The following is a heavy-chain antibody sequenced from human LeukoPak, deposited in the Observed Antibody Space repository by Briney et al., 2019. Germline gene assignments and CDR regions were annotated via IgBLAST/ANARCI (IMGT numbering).Heavy chain of an antibody. CDR2: INHSGST. D-gene: IGHD2-2*01. Sequence: PSETLSLTCAVYGGSFSGYYWSWIRQPPGKGLEWIGEINHSGSTTYNPSLKSRVTISVDTSKNQFSLKLSSVTATDTAVYYCARGGGVCSSTSCQQYYFDYWGQGTLVTVSS. CDR3: ARGGGVCSSTSCQQYYFDY. V-gene: IGHV4-34*01. CDR1: GGSFSGYY. J-gene: IGHJ4*02.